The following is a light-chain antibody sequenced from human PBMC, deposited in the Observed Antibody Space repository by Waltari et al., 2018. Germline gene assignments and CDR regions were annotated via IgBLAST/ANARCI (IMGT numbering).Light chain of an antibody. J-gene: IGKJ4*01. V-gene: IGKV3-11*01. Sequence: EIVLTQSPGTLSLSPGERATLSCRASQSVSINLDWYQQKPGQAPRVLIYGASKRAPGIPARFTGSGSGTDFTLTVSSLEPEDFAVYYCQQRTSWPLTFGGGTKVEIK. CDR2: GAS. CDR1: QSVSIN. CDR3: QQRTSWPLT.